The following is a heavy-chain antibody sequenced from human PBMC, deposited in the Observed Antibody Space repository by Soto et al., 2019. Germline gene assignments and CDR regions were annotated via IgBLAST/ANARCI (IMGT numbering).Heavy chain of an antibody. CDR3: ARELRFLEWTHTFGMDV. CDR2: ISAYNGNT. J-gene: IGHJ6*02. CDR1: CYTFTSYG. Sequence: WXSVKVSFKASCYTFTSYGISWVRQDPGQGLEWMGWISAYNGNTNYAQKLQGRVTMTTDTSTSTAYMELRSLRSDDTAVYYCARELRFLEWTHTFGMDVWGQGTTVTVSS. V-gene: IGHV1-18*01. D-gene: IGHD3-3*01.